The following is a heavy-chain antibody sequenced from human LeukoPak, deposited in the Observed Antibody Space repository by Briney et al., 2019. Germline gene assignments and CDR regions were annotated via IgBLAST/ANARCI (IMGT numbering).Heavy chain of an antibody. CDR2: IYYSGST. CDR3: ARDTSGKASAFFDY. V-gene: IGHV4-31*03. CDR1: GGSISSGGYY. Sequence: SETLSLTCTVSGGSISSGGYYWSWIRQHPGKGLEWIGYIYYSGSTYYNPSLKSRVTISVDTSKNQFSLKLSSVTAADTAVYYCARDTSGKASAFFDYWGQGTLVTVSS. J-gene: IGHJ4*02.